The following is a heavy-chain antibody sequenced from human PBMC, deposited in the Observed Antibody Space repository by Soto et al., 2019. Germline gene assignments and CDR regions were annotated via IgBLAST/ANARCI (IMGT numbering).Heavy chain of an antibody. CDR3: ATWHYYYGSGKGRG. V-gene: IGHV3-66*01. Sequence: GGSLRLSCAASGFTVSSNYMSWVRQAPGKGLEWVSVIYSGGSTYYADSVKGRFTISRDNSKNTLYLQMNSLRAEDTAVYYCATWHYYYGSGKGRGWGQGTLVTVSS. CDR2: IYSGGST. D-gene: IGHD3-10*01. J-gene: IGHJ4*02. CDR1: GFTVSSNY.